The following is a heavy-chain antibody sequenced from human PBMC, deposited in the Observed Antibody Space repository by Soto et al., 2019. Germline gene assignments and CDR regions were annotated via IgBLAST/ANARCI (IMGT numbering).Heavy chain of an antibody. CDR1: GGSFSGYY. Sequence: LSLTCAVFGGSFSGYYWSWIRQPPGKGLEWIGEINHRGGTNYNPSLKSRVTMSVDTSKNQFSLKLTSVTAADTAVYYCATTNWNHNWFDPWGQGTLVTVSS. CDR2: INHRGGT. D-gene: IGHD1-1*01. V-gene: IGHV4-34*01. J-gene: IGHJ5*02. CDR3: ATTNWNHNWFDP.